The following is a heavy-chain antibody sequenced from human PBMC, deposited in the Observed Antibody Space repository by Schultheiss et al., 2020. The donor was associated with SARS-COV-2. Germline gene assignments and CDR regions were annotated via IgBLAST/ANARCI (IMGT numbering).Heavy chain of an antibody. V-gene: IGHV1-18*01. CDR2: ISAYNGNT. Sequence: ASVKVSCKASGYTFTSYAMNWVRQAPGQGLEWMGWISAYNGNTNYAQKLQGRVTMTTDTSTSTAYMELRSLRSDDTAVYYCARDRVVAVAGGVFRYWGQGTLVTVSS. D-gene: IGHD6-19*01. CDR1: GYTFTSYA. J-gene: IGHJ4*02. CDR3: ARDRVVAVAGGVFRY.